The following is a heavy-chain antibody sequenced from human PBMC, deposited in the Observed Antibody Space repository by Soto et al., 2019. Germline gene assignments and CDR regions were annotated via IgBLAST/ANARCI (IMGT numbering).Heavy chain of an antibody. CDR1: GFTFSSYG. V-gene: IGHV3-30*18. Sequence: VQLVESGGGVVQPGRSLRLSCAASGFTFSSYGMHWVRQAPGKGLEWVAVISYDGSNKYYADSVKGRFTISRDNSKNTLYLQMNSLRAEDTAVYYCAKDYYDSSGSGLDYWGQGTLVTVSS. J-gene: IGHJ4*02. CDR3: AKDYYDSSGSGLDY. D-gene: IGHD3-22*01. CDR2: ISYDGSNK.